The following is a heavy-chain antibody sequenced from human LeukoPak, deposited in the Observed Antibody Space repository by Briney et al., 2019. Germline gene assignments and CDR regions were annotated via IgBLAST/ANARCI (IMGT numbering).Heavy chain of an antibody. CDR2: ISSSGSTI. V-gene: IGHV3-48*04. D-gene: IGHD2-21*02. CDR1: GFTFSSYA. J-gene: IGHJ6*02. Sequence: GGSLRLSCAASGFTFSSYAMSWVRQAPGKGLEWVSYISSSGSTIYYADSVKGRFTISRDNAKNSLYLQMNSLRAEDTAVYYCARQYCGGDCLYYYYGMDVWGQGTTVTVSS. CDR3: ARQYCGGDCLYYYYGMDV.